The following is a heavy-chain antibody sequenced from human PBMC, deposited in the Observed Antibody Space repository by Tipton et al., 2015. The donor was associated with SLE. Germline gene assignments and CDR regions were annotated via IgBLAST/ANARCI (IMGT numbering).Heavy chain of an antibody. D-gene: IGHD1-26*01. Sequence: TLSLTCTVSGGSISSSTFYWAWIRQPPGKGLEWIGSVYYSGTTYYNPSLKSRVTISVDTPKNQFSLRLSSVTAADTAVYYCARGGRINYYMDVWGKGTTVTVSS. CDR3: ARGGRINYYMDV. CDR1: GGSISSSTFY. CDR2: VYYSGTT. V-gene: IGHV4-39*07. J-gene: IGHJ6*03.